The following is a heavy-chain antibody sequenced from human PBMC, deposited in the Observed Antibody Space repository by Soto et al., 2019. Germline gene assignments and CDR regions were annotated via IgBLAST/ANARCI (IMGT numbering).Heavy chain of an antibody. V-gene: IGHV3-15*07. CDR1: GFTFSDAW. CDR3: TTLRITERIYY. CDR2: IKSKTDGGTT. Sequence: PGGSLRLSCAASGFTFSDAWMNWVRQAPGKGLEWVGRIKSKTDGGTTDYAAPVKGRFTISRDDSRDTLYLQMNSLKTEDTAVYYCTTLRITERIYYWGQGTLVTVSS. J-gene: IGHJ4*02. D-gene: IGHD1-20*01.